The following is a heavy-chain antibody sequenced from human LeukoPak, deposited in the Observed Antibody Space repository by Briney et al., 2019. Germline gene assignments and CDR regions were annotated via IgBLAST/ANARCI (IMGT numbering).Heavy chain of an antibody. V-gene: IGHV3-64*01. J-gene: IGHJ6*03. CDR3: ARGTQWLPLPPAGYYMDV. D-gene: IGHD5-12*01. Sequence: PGGSLRLSCAASGFTFSSYAMHWVRQAPGKGLEYVSAISSNGGSTYYANSVKGRFTIPRDNSKNTLYLQMGSLRAEDMAVYYCARGTQWLPLPPAGYYMDVWGKGTTVTVSS. CDR2: ISSNGGST. CDR1: GFTFSSYA.